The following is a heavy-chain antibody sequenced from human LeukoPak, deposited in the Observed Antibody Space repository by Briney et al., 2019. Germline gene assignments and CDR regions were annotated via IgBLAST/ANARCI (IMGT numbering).Heavy chain of an antibody. D-gene: IGHD3-3*01. CDR3: ARSIGVIYTVGGFDP. CDR1: SGSIISDTYY. J-gene: IGHJ5*02. Sequence: SETLSLTCTVSSGSIISDTYYWGWLRQPPGKGLEWIGSIYYTGSSYYNMSLKSRVTMSVDTSKNQFSLKVTSVTAADTAVYYCARSIGVIYTVGGFDPWGQGTLVTVSS. CDR2: IYYTGSS. V-gene: IGHV4-39*01.